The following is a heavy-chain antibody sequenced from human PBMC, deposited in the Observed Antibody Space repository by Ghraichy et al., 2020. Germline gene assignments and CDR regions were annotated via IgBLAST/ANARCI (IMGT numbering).Heavy chain of an antibody. Sequence: GESLRLSCAASGFTFSSYSMNWVRQAPGKGLEWVSYISSSSSTIYYADSVKGRFTISRDNAKNSLYLQMNSLRDEDTAVYYCASLGYCSSTSCLPFDYWGQGTLVTVSS. J-gene: IGHJ4*02. CDR3: ASLGYCSSTSCLPFDY. V-gene: IGHV3-48*02. CDR1: GFTFSSYS. D-gene: IGHD2-2*01. CDR2: ISSSSSTI.